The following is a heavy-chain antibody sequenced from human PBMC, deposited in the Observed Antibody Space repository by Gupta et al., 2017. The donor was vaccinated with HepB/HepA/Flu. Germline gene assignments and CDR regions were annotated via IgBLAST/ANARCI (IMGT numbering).Heavy chain of an antibody. CDR2: INHSGST. Sequence: QVQLQQWGAGLLKPSETLSLTCAVYGRSFSGYYWSWIRQPPGKGLEWIGEINHSGSTNYNPSLKSRVTISVDTSKNQFSLKLSSVTAADTAVYYCARGGQLVLVTPNNWFDPWGQGTLVTVSS. D-gene: IGHD6-13*01. J-gene: IGHJ5*02. V-gene: IGHV4-34*01. CDR3: ARGGQLVLVTPNNWFDP. CDR1: GRSFSGYY.